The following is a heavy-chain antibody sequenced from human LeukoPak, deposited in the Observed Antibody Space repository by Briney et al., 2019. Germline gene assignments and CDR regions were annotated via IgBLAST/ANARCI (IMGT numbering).Heavy chain of an antibody. CDR2: INHSGST. D-gene: IGHD5-18*01. V-gene: IGHV4-34*01. CDR3: ARGRGYSYGYRYGGNSDLDY. CDR1: GGSFSGYY. J-gene: IGHJ4*02. Sequence: SETLSLTCAVYGGSFSGYYWSWIRQPPGKGLEWIGEINHSGSTIYNPSLKSRVTISVDTSKNQFSLKLSSVTAADTAVHYCARGRGYSYGYRYGGNSDLDYWGQGTLVTVSS.